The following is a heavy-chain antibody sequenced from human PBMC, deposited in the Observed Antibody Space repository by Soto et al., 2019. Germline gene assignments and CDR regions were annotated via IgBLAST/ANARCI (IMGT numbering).Heavy chain of an antibody. D-gene: IGHD2-2*01. V-gene: IGHV4-59*11. Sequence: SETLSLTCTVSGASINNLYWGWIRQPPGKGLEWIGYVHHSGSTNYNPSLKSRITVSLDTSKNQFSLKLISVTAADTALYYCTRTFCIGTSCYDLFDYWGQGTLVTVSS. CDR1: GASINNLY. CDR3: TRTFCIGTSCYDLFDY. CDR2: VHHSGST. J-gene: IGHJ4*02.